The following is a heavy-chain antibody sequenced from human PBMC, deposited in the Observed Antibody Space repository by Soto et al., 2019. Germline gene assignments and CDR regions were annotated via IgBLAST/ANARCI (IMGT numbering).Heavy chain of an antibody. V-gene: IGHV1-69*02. CDR3: ARVVNAAETADY. CDR2: IIPILGIA. CDR1: GGTFSSYT. Sequence: QVQLVQSGAEVKKPGSSVKVSCKASGGTFSSYTISWVRQAPGQGLEWMGRIIPILGIANYAQKFQGRVTIPAEKAASTAHMELSSFSSEDTAVYSCARVVNAAETADYWCQGSLVTVS. J-gene: IGHJ4*02. D-gene: IGHD6-13*01.